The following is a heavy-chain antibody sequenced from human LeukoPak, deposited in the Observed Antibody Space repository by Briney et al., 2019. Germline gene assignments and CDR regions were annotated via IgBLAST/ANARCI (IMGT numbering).Heavy chain of an antibody. CDR2: INSDGSST. CDR1: GFTFSSYW. D-gene: IGHD3-22*01. V-gene: IGHV3-74*01. J-gene: IGHJ3*02. CDR3: ARENYYDSSGYGGAFDI. Sequence: GGSLRLSCAASGFTFSSYWMHWVRHAPGKGLVWVSRINSDGSSTSYADSVKGRFTIYRDNAKNTLYLQMNSLRAEDTAVYYCARENYYDSSGYGGAFDIWGQGTMVTVSS.